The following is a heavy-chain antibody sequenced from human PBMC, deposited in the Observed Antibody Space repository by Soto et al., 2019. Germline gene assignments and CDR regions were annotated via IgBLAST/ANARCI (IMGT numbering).Heavy chain of an antibody. CDR2: IKSKTDGGTT. Sequence: GGSLRLSCAASGFTFSNAWMSWVRQAPGKGLEWVGRIKSKTDGGTTDYAAPVKGRFTISRDDSKNTLYLQMNSLKTEDTAVYYCTTGPRVVVVAPYWGQGTLVTVSS. V-gene: IGHV3-15*01. CDR1: GFTFSNAW. D-gene: IGHD2-15*01. J-gene: IGHJ4*02. CDR3: TTGPRVVVVAPY.